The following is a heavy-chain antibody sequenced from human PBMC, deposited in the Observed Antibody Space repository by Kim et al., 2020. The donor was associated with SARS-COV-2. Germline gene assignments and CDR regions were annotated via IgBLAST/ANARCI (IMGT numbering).Heavy chain of an antibody. CDR1: GDTFTSYS. V-gene: IGHV1-3*04. CDR2: INTVQGDT. D-gene: IGHD6-19*01. CDR3: ARGRAVADDFDY. J-gene: IGHJ4*02. Sequence: ASVKVSCKASGDTFTSYSIHWVRQAPGQRLEWMGWINTVQGDTKYPQKFQGRVTITRDTSASTTYMELRSLRAEDTAVYYCARGRAVADDFDYWGQGTLVTVSS.